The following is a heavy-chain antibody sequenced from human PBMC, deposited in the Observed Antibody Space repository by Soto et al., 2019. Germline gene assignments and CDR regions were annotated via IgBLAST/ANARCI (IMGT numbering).Heavy chain of an antibody. J-gene: IGHJ6*02. D-gene: IGHD4-17*01. Sequence: QEQLLESGGGAVQPGGSLTLSCTASGFTLSTYGMHWVRQAPGKGLEWVAVIWHNGGNIYYADSVRGRFTISRNTSKTTLYLQMSSLRAADTAIYYCARGLDRTTVTRGGLDVVSQGTTVTVYS. CDR1: GFTLSTYG. CDR3: ARGLDRTTVTRGGLDV. CDR2: IWHNGGNI. V-gene: IGHV3-33*01.